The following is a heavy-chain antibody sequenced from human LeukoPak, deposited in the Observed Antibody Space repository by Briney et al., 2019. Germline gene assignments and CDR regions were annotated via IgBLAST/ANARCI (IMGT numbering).Heavy chain of an antibody. D-gene: IGHD3-16*01. Sequence: ASAKGSCKVSGYTPFELSMHWVRQAPGKGLEWMGGFDPEDGETIYAQRFQGRITMTEDTSTDTAYMELSRLRSEDTAVYYCATVPYPSGGLDWGQGTLVTVSS. CDR3: ATVPYPSGGLD. CDR2: FDPEDGET. CDR1: GYTPFELS. J-gene: IGHJ4*02. V-gene: IGHV1-24*01.